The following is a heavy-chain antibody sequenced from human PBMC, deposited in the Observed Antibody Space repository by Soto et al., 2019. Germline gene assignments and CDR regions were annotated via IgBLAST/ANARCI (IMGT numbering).Heavy chain of an antibody. V-gene: IGHV4-59*08. CDR2: IYYSGST. Sequence: ETLSLTCTVSGGSISSYYWSWIRQPPGKGLEWIGYIYYSGSTNYNPSLKSRVTISVDTSKNQFSLKLSSVTAADTAVYYCARQRGTYDILTGYFRPNLGYMDVWGKGTTVTVSS. J-gene: IGHJ6*03. CDR1: GGSISSYY. D-gene: IGHD3-9*01. CDR3: ARQRGTYDILTGYFRPNLGYMDV.